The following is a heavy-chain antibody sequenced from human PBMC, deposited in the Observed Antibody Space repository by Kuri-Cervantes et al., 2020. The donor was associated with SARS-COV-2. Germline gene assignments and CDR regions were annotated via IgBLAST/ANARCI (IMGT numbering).Heavy chain of an antibody. CDR1: GYTFTGYY. J-gene: IGHJ4*02. CDR3: ARGSLRFLEWLSHPEENFDY. CDR2: INPNSGGT. Sequence: ASVKVSCKASGYTFTGYYMHWVRQAPGQGLEWMGWINPNSGGTNYAQKLQGRVTMTTDTSTSTAYMELRSLRSDDTAVYYCARGSLRFLEWLSHPEENFDYWGQGTLVTVSS. D-gene: IGHD3-3*01. V-gene: IGHV1-2*02.